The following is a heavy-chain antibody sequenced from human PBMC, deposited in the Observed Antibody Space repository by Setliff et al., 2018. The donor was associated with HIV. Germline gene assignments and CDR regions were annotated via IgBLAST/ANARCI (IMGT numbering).Heavy chain of an antibody. CDR2: INGSGNT. CDR3: AREYYNFWSGYLPPYYYMDV. V-gene: IGHV4-39*02. J-gene: IGHJ6*03. D-gene: IGHD3-3*01. Sequence: SETLSLTCIVSGGSISSTSYYWGWIRQPPGRGLKWIGSINGSGNTFYNPSLKNRVTIYVDTSKNQFSLKLSSVTAADTAVYYCAREYYNFWSGYLPPYYYMDVWGKGTTVTVSS. CDR1: GGSISSTSYY.